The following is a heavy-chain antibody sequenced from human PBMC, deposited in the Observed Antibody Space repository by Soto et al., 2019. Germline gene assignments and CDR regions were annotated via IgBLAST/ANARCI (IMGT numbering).Heavy chain of an antibody. V-gene: IGHV4-59*01. CDR2: IYYSGST. CDR1: SGSISSYY. D-gene: IGHD1-26*01. Sequence: SETLSLTCTVSSGSISSYYWSWIRQPPGKGLEWIGYIYYSGSTNYNPSLKSRVTISVDTSKNQFSLKLSSVTAADTAVYYCARWEVGAFDIWGQGTMVTVSS. CDR3: ARWEVGAFDI. J-gene: IGHJ3*02.